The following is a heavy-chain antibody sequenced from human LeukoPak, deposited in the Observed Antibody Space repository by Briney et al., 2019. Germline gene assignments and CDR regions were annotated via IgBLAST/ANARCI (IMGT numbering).Heavy chain of an antibody. CDR3: ARDIQLERRGLDY. J-gene: IGHJ4*02. D-gene: IGHD1-1*01. Sequence: PSETLSLTCTVSGDSMSNYYWSWIRQPPGKGLEWIGFVYYSGSTNYNPSLKSRVTISIDTSKNQFSLKLSSVTPADTAVYYCARDIQLERRGLDYWGQGALVTVSS. CDR2: VYYSGST. CDR1: GDSMSNYY. V-gene: IGHV4-59*01.